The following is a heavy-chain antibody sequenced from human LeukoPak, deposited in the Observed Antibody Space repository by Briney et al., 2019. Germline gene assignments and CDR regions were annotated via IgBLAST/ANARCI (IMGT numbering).Heavy chain of an antibody. CDR2: IYYSGST. D-gene: IGHD2-15*01. CDR3: AREPLPYCSGGSCYESAIDY. J-gene: IGHJ4*02. V-gene: IGHV4-59*12. CDR1: GGSISSYY. Sequence: SETLSLTCTVSGGSISSYYWSWIRQPPGKGLEWIGYIYYSGSTNYNPSLKSRVTISVDTSKNQFSLKLSSVTAADTAVYYCAREPLPYCSGGSCYESAIDYWGQGTLVTVSS.